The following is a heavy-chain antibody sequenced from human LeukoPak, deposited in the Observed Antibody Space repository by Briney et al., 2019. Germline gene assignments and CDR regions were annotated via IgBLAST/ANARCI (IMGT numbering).Heavy chain of an antibody. CDR3: AELGITMIGGV. J-gene: IGHJ6*04. V-gene: IGHV3-48*03. Sequence: GGSLRLSCAASGFTFSSYDMNWVRQPPGKGLAWVSYISCSGSTIYYADSVKSRFTISRDNAKNSLYLQMNSLRAEDTAVYYCAELGITMIGGVWGKGTTVTISS. CDR2: ISCSGSTI. D-gene: IGHD3-10*02. CDR1: GFTFSSYD.